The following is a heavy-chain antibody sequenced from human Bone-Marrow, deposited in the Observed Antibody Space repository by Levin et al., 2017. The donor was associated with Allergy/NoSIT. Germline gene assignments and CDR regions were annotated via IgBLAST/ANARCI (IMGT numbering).Heavy chain of an antibody. CDR1: GYTFTSYD. D-gene: IGHD6-13*01. CDR2: MNPNSGNT. Sequence: GESLKISCKASGYTFTSYDINWVRQATGQGLEWMGWMNPNSGNTGYAQKFQGRVTMTRNTSISTAYMELSSLRSEDTAVYYCARGRPSSSSWHNYNNWFDPWGQGTLVTVSS. J-gene: IGHJ5*02. CDR3: ARGRPSSSSWHNYNNWFDP. V-gene: IGHV1-8*01.